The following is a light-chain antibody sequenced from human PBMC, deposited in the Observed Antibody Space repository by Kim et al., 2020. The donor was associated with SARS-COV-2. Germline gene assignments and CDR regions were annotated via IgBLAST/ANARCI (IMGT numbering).Light chain of an antibody. J-gene: IGLJ1*01. CDR1: SSDVGSYNL. CDR2: EVS. CDR3: CSCAGSSTCG. Sequence: GQSITISCTGTSSDVGSYNLVSWYQQHPGKAPKLMIYEVSKRPSGVSNRFSGSKSGNTASLTISGLQAEDEADYYCCSCAGSSTCGFGTGTKVTVL. V-gene: IGLV2-23*02.